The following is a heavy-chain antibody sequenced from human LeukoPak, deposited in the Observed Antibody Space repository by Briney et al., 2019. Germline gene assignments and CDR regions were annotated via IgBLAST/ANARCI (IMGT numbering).Heavy chain of an antibody. D-gene: IGHD3-16*01. J-gene: IGHJ3*02. Sequence: GGSLRLSCAASGFTFSSYSMNWVRQAPGKGLEWVSSISSSSYIYYADSVKGRFTISRDNAKNSLYLQMNSLRAEDTAVYYCARVGDYRNAFDIWGQGTMVTVSS. V-gene: IGHV3-21*01. CDR3: ARVGDYRNAFDI. CDR2: ISSSSYI. CDR1: GFTFSSYS.